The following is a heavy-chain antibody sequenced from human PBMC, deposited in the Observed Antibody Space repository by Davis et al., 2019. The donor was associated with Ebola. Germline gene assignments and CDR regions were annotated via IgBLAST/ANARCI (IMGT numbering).Heavy chain of an antibody. D-gene: IGHD6-19*01. J-gene: IGHJ3*02. Sequence: SETLSLTCSVSGGSISSSSYFWGWIRQPPGKGLERIGSKFHSGTTYSNPSLSSRLAISVDTSKSQFSLRLTSVTAADTAVYYCARQSSGWYWWGDSFDIWGQGTMVAVSS. CDR1: GGSISSSSYF. CDR3: ARQSSGWYWWGDSFDI. V-gene: IGHV4-39*01. CDR2: KFHSGTT.